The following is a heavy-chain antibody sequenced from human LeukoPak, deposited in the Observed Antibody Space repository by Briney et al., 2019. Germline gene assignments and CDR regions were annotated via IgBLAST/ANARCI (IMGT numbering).Heavy chain of an antibody. V-gene: IGHV3-7*03. CDR2: IKTDGSEK. CDR3: ARDLTSGIAVAGEGY. Sequence: PGGSLRLSCEASGFTFSSYWMSWVRQAPGKGLEWVANIKTDGSEKYYVDSVKGRFTISRDNSKNTLYLQMNSLRAEDTAVYYCARDLTSGIAVAGEGYWGQGTLVTVSS. J-gene: IGHJ4*02. D-gene: IGHD6-19*01. CDR1: GFTFSSYW.